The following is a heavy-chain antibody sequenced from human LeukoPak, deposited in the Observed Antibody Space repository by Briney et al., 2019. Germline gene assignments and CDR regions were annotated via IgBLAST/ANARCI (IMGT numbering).Heavy chain of an antibody. CDR3: ARVFHRAATFRLLIWSDP. J-gene: IGHJ5*02. V-gene: IGHV4-4*02. CDR2: IYHSGST. CDR1: GGSISSSNW. D-gene: IGHD2-15*01. Sequence: SGTLSLTCAVSGGSISSSNWWSWVRQPPGKGLEWIGEIYHSGSTNYNPSLKSRVTILVDKSKNQFSLKLSSVTAADTAVYYCARVFHRAATFRLLIWSDPWGQGTLVTVSS.